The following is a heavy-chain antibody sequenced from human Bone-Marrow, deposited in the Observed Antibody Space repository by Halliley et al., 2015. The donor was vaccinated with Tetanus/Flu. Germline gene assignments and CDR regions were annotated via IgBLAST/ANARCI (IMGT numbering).Heavy chain of an antibody. CDR2: IYPGDSDA. Sequence: WMGIIYPGDSDARYSPSFQSQVTISVDKSIDTVYLQWGSLKASDTAMYYCARHRIISSILRIFDYWGQGTPVTVSS. CDR3: ARHRIISSILRIFDY. D-gene: IGHD2-15*01. V-gene: IGHV5-51*01. J-gene: IGHJ4*02.